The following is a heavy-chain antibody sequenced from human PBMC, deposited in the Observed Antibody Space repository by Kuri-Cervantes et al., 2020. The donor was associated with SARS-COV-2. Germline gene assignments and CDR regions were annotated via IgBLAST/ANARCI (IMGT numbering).Heavy chain of an antibody. V-gene: IGHV4-39*07. CDR3: AVYSSSPYYYYMDV. D-gene: IGHD6-13*01. CDR1: GGSISSSSYY. Sequence: GSLRLSYTVSGGSISSSSYYWGWIRQPPGKGLEWIGSIYYSGSTYYNPSLKSRVTISVDTSKNQFSLKLSSVTAADTAVYYCAVYSSSPYYYYMDVWGKGTTVTVSS. J-gene: IGHJ6*03. CDR2: IYYSGST.